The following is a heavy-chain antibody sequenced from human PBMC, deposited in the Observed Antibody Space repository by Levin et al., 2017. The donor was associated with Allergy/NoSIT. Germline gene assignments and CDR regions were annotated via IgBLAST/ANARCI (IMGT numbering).Heavy chain of an antibody. Sequence: GESLKISCAASGFTFSSYGMHWVRQAPGKGLEWVAVISYDGSNKYYADSVKGRFTISRDNSKNTLYLQMNSLRAEDTAVYYCVAAAGFDPWGQGTLVTVSS. D-gene: IGHD6-13*01. CDR2: ISYDGSNK. CDR3: VAAAGFDP. J-gene: IGHJ5*02. CDR1: GFTFSSYG. V-gene: IGHV3-30*03.